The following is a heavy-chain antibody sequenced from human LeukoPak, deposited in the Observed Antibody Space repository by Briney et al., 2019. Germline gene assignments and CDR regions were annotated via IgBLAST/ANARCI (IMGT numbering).Heavy chain of an antibody. CDR2: ISGSGGST. CDR1: GFTFSSYA. J-gene: IGHJ5*02. V-gene: IGHV3-23*01. CDR3: AKDLARNYDFWSGSWFDP. Sequence: GGSLRLSCAASGFTFSSYAMSWLRQAPGKGLEWVSAISGSGGSTYYADSVKGRFTISRDNSKNTLYLQMNSLRAEDTAVYYCAKDLARNYDFWSGSWFDPWGQGTLVTVSS. D-gene: IGHD3-3*01.